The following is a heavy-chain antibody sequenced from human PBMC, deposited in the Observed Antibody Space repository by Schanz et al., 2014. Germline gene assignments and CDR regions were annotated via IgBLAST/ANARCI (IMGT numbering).Heavy chain of an antibody. CDR2: IIPILGIA. J-gene: IGHJ4*02. D-gene: IGHD6-13*01. CDR1: GYTFTSYG. Sequence: QLRTARAGGIKPGESVKVSCKASGYTFTSYGINWVRQAPGQGLEWMGRIIPILGIANYAQKFQGRVTITADKTTYTAYMDVSSLRAEDTAVYDCATSGAGYSSIWDFDYWGQVTLVTVSP. V-gene: IGHV1-69*04. CDR3: ATSGAGYSSIWDFDY.